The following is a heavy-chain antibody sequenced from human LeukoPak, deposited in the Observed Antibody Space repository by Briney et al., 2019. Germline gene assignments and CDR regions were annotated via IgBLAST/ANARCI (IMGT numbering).Heavy chain of an antibody. J-gene: IGHJ4*02. Sequence: ASVKVSCKASRYTFTSYYMHWVRQAPGQGLEWMGIINPSGGSTSYAQKFQGRVTMTRDTSTSTVYMELSSLRSEDTDVYYCARPTVLYSGSYYRLDYWGQGTLVTVSS. CDR1: RYTFTSYY. D-gene: IGHD1-26*01. V-gene: IGHV1-46*01. CDR3: ARPTVLYSGSYYRLDY. CDR2: INPSGGST.